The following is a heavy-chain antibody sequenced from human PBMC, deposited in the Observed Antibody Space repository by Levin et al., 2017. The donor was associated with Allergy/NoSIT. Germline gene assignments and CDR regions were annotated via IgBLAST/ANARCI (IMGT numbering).Heavy chain of an antibody. CDR3: ARTYSYDYVWGSYPH. CDR2: INPNSGGT. Sequence: ASVKVSCKASGYTFTGYYMHWVRQAPGQGLEWMGWINPNSGGTNYAQKFQGRVTMTRDTSISTAYMELSRLRSDDTAVYYCARTYSYDYVWGSYPHWGQGTLVTVSS. J-gene: IGHJ4*02. D-gene: IGHD3-16*02. V-gene: IGHV1-2*02. CDR1: GYTFTGYY.